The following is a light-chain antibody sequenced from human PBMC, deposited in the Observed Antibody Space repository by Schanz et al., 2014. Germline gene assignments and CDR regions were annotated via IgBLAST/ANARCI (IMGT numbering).Light chain of an antibody. CDR3: HQYINSPFT. V-gene: IGKV3-20*01. J-gene: IGKJ3*01. CDR1: QTVSSTS. Sequence: EIVVTQSPGTLSVSPGERATLSCRASQTVSSTSLAWYQQKPGQAPRLLIYGASNRATGIPDRFSGSGSGTDFTLTISRLEPEDFAVYYCHQYINSPFTFGPGTKLDLK. CDR2: GAS.